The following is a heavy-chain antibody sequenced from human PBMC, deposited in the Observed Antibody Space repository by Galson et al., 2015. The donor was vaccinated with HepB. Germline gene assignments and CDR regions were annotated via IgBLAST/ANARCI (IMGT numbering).Heavy chain of an antibody. CDR1: GYTFTSYG. D-gene: IGHD2-2*01. CDR3: ARDLESDIVVVPAALYYGMDV. Sequence: SVKVSCKASGYTFTSYGISWVRQAPGQGLEWMGWTSAYNGNTNYAQKLQGRVTMTTDTSTSTACMELRSLRSDDTAVYYCARDLESDIVVVPAALYYGMDVWGQGTTVTVSS. CDR2: TSAYNGNT. V-gene: IGHV1-18*04. J-gene: IGHJ6*02.